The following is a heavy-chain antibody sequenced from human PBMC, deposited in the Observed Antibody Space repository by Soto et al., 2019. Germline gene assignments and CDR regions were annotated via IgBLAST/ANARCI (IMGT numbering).Heavy chain of an antibody. CDR2: IYYSGST. V-gene: IGHV4-59*01. D-gene: IGHD1-7*01. J-gene: IGHJ5*02. CDR1: GGSISSYY. Sequence: SETLSLTCTVSGGSISSYYWSWIRQPPGKGLEWIGYIYYSGSTNYNPSLKSRVTISVDTSKNQFSLKLSSVTAADTAVYYCARANWNYGPFDPWGQGTLVTVSS. CDR3: ARANWNYGPFDP.